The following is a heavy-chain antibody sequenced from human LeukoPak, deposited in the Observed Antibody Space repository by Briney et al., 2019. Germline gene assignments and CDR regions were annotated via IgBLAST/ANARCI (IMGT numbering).Heavy chain of an antibody. CDR2: IRSTSRHI. CDR3: ARNNIFLDY. J-gene: IGHJ4*02. CDR1: GFTFSTYS. Sequence: GGSLRLSCAASGFTFSTYSMNWVRQAPGKGLEWVSYIRSTSRHIDYADSVKGRFTISRDNAKNSVYLQMNSLRVEDTAVYYCARNNIFLDYWGQGILVTVSS. D-gene: IGHD3-9*01. V-gene: IGHV3-21*01.